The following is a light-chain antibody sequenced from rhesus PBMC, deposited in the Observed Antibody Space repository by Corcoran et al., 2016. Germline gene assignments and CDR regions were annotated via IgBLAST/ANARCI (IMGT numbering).Light chain of an antibody. CDR1: QGISSW. J-gene: IGKJ1*01. Sequence: DIQMTQSPSSLSASVGDRVTISCRASQGISSWLAWYQQKPGKAPKLLIYKASSLQSGVPSRFSGRGSGTEFTFTISSLQPEDVATYYCQQYNSAPWTFGQGTKVEIK. CDR3: QQYNSAPWT. CDR2: KAS. V-gene: IGKV1-21*01.